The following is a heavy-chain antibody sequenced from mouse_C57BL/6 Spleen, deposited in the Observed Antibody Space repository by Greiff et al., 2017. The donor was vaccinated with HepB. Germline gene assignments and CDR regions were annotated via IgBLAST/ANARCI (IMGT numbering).Heavy chain of an antibody. V-gene: IGHV5-9*04. D-gene: IGHD3-3*01. J-gene: IGHJ3*01. CDR1: GFTFSSYT. CDR3: AREEGLRFAY. CDR2: ISGGGGNT. Sequence: DVQLQESGGGLVKPGGSLKLSCAASGFTFSSYTMSWVRQTPEKRLEWVATISGGGGNTYYPDSVKGRFTISRDNAKNTLYLQMSSLRSEDTALYYCAREEGLRFAYWGQGTLVTVSA.